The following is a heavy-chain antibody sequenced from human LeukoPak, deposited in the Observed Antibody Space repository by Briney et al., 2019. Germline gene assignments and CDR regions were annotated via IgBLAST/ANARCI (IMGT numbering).Heavy chain of an antibody. CDR3: ARGGPPGYYYDYYMDV. J-gene: IGHJ6*03. CDR2: IYYSGST. Sequence: SETLSLTCTVSGGSISSYYWSWIRQTPGRGLEWIGYIYYSGSTNFNPSLKSRVTISVDTSKNQFSLKMSSVTAADTAVYFCARGGPPGYYYDYYMDVWGKGTTVTISS. CDR1: GGSISSYY. V-gene: IGHV4-59*01.